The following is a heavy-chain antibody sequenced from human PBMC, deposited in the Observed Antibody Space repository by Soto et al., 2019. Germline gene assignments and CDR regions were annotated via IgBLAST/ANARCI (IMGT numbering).Heavy chain of an antibody. D-gene: IGHD5-12*01. CDR3: AIIEMATIRGGFDY. J-gene: IGHJ4*02. CDR2: ISYDGSNK. Sequence: QVQLVESGGGVVQPGRSLRLSCAASGFTFSSYGMHWVRQAPGKGLEWVAVISYDGSNKYYADSVKGRFTISRDNSKNTVYLQMNSLRAEDTAVYYCAIIEMATIRGGFDYWGQGTLVTVSS. V-gene: IGHV3-30*03. CDR1: GFTFSSYG.